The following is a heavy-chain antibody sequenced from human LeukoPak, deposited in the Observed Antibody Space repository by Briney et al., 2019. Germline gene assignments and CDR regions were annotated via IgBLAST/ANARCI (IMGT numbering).Heavy chain of an antibody. J-gene: IGHJ4*02. D-gene: IGHD4-17*01. V-gene: IGHV3-30*02. CDR2: IPYDGSDR. CDR3: AKGLGDYDDFRLGF. CDR1: IFSFSTFG. Sequence: GGSLRLSCAASIFSFSTFGFHWVRQAPGKGLEWVAFIPYDGSDRYYADSVKGRFTVSRDNSKNTLYLHMNSLRVEDTAVYYCAKGLGDYDDFRLGFWGQGTLVTVSS.